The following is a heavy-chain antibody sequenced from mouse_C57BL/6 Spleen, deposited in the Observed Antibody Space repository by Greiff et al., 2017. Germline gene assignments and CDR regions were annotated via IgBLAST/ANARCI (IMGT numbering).Heavy chain of an antibody. Sequence: EVHLVESGGGLVKPGGSLKLSCAASGFTFSSYAMSWVRQTPEKRLEWVATISDGGSYTYYPDNVKGRFTISRDNAKNNLYLQMSHLKSEDTAMYYCARALGDYDYAMDYWGQGTSVTVSS. V-gene: IGHV5-4*01. CDR3: ARALGDYDYAMDY. CDR1: GFTFSSYA. J-gene: IGHJ4*01. D-gene: IGHD2-4*01. CDR2: ISDGGSYT.